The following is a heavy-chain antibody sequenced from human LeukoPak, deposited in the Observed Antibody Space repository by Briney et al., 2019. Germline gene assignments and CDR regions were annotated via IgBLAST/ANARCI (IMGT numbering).Heavy chain of an antibody. CDR1: GFTFSSYG. D-gene: IGHD5-12*01. CDR3: AKRYSGYDLVDY. Sequence: PGGSLRLSCAASGFTFSSYGMHWVRQAPGKGLEWVAVISYDGSNKYYADSVKGRFTISRDNSKNTLYLQMNSLRAEDTAVYYCAKRYSGYDLVDYWGQGTLVTASS. J-gene: IGHJ4*02. V-gene: IGHV3-30*18. CDR2: ISYDGSNK.